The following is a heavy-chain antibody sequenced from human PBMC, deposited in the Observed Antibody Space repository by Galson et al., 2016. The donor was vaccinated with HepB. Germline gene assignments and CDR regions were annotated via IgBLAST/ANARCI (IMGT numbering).Heavy chain of an antibody. D-gene: IGHD2-15*01. CDR1: GFTFSSCA. J-gene: IGHJ4*02. CDR3: ARGSRSGQREPPF. V-gene: IGHV3-23*01. CDR2: VVGAGDRA. Sequence: SLRLSSAASGFTFSSCAMSWVRQAPGKGLEWVSGVVGAGDRAYYADSVKGRFTASRDNPKNTLYLQMNSLRAEDTAVYYCARGSRSGQREPPFWDQGTLVTVSS.